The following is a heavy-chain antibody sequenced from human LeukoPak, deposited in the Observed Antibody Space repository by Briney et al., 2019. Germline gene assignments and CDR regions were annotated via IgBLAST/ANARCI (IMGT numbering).Heavy chain of an antibody. J-gene: IGHJ4*02. CDR2: INGDGSDT. V-gene: IGHV3-74*01. CDR3: AKDDASSSHDY. Sequence: GGSLRLSCAASGFTFSSYWMHWVRQAPGKGLVWVSRINGDGSDTSYADSVKGRFTISRDNSKNTLYLQMNSLRAEDTAVYYCAKDDASSSHDYWGQGTLVTVSS. D-gene: IGHD6-6*01. CDR1: GFTFSSYW.